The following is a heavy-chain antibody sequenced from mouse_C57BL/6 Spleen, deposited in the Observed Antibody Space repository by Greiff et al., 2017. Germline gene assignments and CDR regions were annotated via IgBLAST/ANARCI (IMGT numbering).Heavy chain of an antibody. V-gene: IGHV1-50*01. CDR1: GYTFTSYW. CDR3: ARGNYYGSSFPYAMDY. CDR2: IDPSDSYT. Sequence: QVQLKQPGAELVKPGASVKLSCKASGYTFTSYWMQWVKQRPGQGLEWIGEIDPSDSYTNYNQKFKGKATLTVDTSSSTAYMQLSSLTSEDSAVYYCARGNYYGSSFPYAMDYWGQGTSVTVSS. J-gene: IGHJ4*01. D-gene: IGHD1-1*01.